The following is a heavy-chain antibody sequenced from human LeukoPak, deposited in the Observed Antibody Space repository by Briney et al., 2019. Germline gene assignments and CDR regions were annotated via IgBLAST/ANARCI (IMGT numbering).Heavy chain of an antibody. D-gene: IGHD6-13*01. J-gene: IGHJ4*02. CDR2: IYSGGST. V-gene: IGHV3-53*01. CDR3: ARSSWTPMNFDH. CDR1: GFTVSNNY. Sequence: GGSLSLSRAASGFTVSNNYMSWVRQAPGKGLEWVSVIYSGGSTYYAESVKGRFTISRDNSKNTLYLQMNSLRAEDTAVYYCARSSWTPMNFDHWGQGTLVTVSS.